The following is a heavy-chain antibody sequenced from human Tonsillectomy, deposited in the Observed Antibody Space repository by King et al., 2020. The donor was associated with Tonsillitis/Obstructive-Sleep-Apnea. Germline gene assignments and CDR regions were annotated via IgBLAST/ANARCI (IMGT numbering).Heavy chain of an antibody. D-gene: IGHD2-2*01. Sequence: VQLVQSGGGLVQPGGSLRLSCAASGFTFSSYAMSWGRQAPGKGLEWVSSISGSGGSTYYADSVKGRFTISRDNSKNTLYLQMNSLRAEDTAVYYCAKGDPIVVVPARWFDPWGQGTLVTVSS. CDR2: ISGSGGST. J-gene: IGHJ5*02. CDR1: GFTFSSYA. CDR3: AKGDPIVVVPARWFDP. V-gene: IGHV3-23*04.